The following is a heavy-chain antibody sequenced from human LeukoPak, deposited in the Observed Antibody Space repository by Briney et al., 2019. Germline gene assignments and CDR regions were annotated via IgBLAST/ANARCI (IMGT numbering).Heavy chain of an antibody. V-gene: IGHV5-51*01. J-gene: IGHJ4*02. D-gene: IGHD6-13*01. Sequence: GESLKISCRGWGYNFTNYWIGWVRQMPGKGREGGGINYPDESDTRYSPSFQGQLTISADKSLRTACLQWGSLKASDTPMYYCARQRSYSSSWYNIDYWGQGTPVTVSS. CDR3: ARQRSYSSSWYNIDY. CDR2: NYPDESDT. CDR1: GYNFTNYW.